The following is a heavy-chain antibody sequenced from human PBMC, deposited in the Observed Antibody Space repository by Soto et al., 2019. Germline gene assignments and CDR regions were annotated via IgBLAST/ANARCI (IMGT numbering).Heavy chain of an antibody. CDR1: GGTFSSYA. J-gene: IGHJ6*02. V-gene: IGHV1-69*01. CDR3: ARDIVGATHYHYYGMDV. Sequence: QVQLVQSGAEVKKPGSSVKVSCKASGGTFSSYAISWVRQAPGQGLEWMGGIIPIFGTANYAQKFQGRVTITADESTSTAYMELSSLRAEDTAVYYCARDIVGATHYHYYGMDVWGQGTTVTVSS. CDR2: IIPIFGTA. D-gene: IGHD1-26*01.